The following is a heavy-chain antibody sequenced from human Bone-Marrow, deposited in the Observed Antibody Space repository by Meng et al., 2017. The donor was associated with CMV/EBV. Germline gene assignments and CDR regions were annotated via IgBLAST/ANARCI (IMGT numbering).Heavy chain of an antibody. V-gene: IGHV3-74*01. CDR3: AKGFDVVVVAATPGY. D-gene: IGHD2-15*01. CDR1: GFTFSSYW. Sequence: GESLKISCAASGFTFSSYWMHWVRQAPGKGLVWVSRINNDGSTTNYADSVKGRFTISRDNSKNTLYLQMNSLRAEDTAVYYCAKGFDVVVVAATPGYWGQGTLVTVSS. J-gene: IGHJ4*02. CDR2: INNDGSTT.